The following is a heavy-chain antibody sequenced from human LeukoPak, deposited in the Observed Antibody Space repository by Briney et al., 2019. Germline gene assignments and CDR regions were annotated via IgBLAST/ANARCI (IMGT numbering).Heavy chain of an antibody. CDR2: IKQDGSEK. V-gene: IGHV3-7*03. Sequence: GGSLRLSCEASGFTFSSYGLSWVRQAPGKGLEWVANIKQDGSEKYYVDSVKGRFTISRDNAKNSLYLQMNSLRAEDTAVYYCARGVREAGYWGQGTLVTVSS. CDR1: GFTFSSYG. D-gene: IGHD3-10*01. J-gene: IGHJ4*02. CDR3: ARGVREAGY.